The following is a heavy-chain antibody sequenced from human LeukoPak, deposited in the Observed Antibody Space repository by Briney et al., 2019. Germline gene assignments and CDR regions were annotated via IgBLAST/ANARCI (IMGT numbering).Heavy chain of an antibody. V-gene: IGHV3-53*01. D-gene: IGHD3-22*01. J-gene: IGHJ6*04. CDR1: GFTVSSNY. Sequence: GGSLRLSCAASGFTVSSNYMSWVRQAPGKGLEWVSVIYSGGSTYYADSVKGRFTISRDNSKNTLYLQMNSLRAEDTAVYYCSMIGSVDIKSYENLDVWGKGTTVTVSS. CDR2: IYSGGST. CDR3: SMIGSVDIKSYENLDV.